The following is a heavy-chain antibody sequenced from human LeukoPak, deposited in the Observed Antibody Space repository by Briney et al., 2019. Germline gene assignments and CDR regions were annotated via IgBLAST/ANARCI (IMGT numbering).Heavy chain of an antibody. J-gene: IGHJ4*02. CDR2: ISYDGSNK. Sequence: GGSLRLSCAASGFTFSSYGMHWVRQAPGKGLKWVAVISYDGSNKYYADSVKGRFTISRDNSKNTLYLQMNSLRAEDTAVYYCAKLAATGGYYFDYWGQGTLVTVSS. CDR1: GFTFSSYG. V-gene: IGHV3-30*18. CDR3: AKLAATGGYYFDY. D-gene: IGHD6-13*01.